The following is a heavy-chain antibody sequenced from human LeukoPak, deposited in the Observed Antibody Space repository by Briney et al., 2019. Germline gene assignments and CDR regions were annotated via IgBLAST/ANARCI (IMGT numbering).Heavy chain of an antibody. CDR3: ARWEDYGDYLTVDDY. Sequence: PGGSLRLSCAASGFTFSSYSMNWVRQAPGKGLEWVSSISSSSSYIYYADSVKGRFTISRDNAKSSLYLQMNSLRAEDTAVYYCARWEDYGDYLTVDDYWGQGTLVTVSS. CDR2: ISSSSSYI. J-gene: IGHJ4*02. V-gene: IGHV3-21*01. D-gene: IGHD4-17*01. CDR1: GFTFSSYS.